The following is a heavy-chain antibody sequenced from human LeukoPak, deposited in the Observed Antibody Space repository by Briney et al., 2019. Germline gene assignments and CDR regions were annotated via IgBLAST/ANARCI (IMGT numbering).Heavy chain of an antibody. Sequence: PGGSLRLSCAASGFTFSSYAMSWVRQAPGKGLEWVAVISYDGSNKYYADSVKGRFTISRDNSKNTLYLQMNSLRAEDTAVYYCAKSYSGYDLVYWGQGTLVTVSS. J-gene: IGHJ4*02. CDR1: GFTFSSYA. CDR2: ISYDGSNK. D-gene: IGHD5-12*01. CDR3: AKSYSGYDLVY. V-gene: IGHV3-30*18.